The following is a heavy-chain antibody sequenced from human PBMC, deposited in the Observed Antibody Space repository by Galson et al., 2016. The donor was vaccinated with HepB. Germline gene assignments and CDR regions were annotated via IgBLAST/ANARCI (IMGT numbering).Heavy chain of an antibody. CDR1: GYTFSSYT. Sequence: SVKVSCKASGYTFSSYTLHWLRQAPGHSLEWMGWINSATGNTRYSQKFLGSVTNTRDTSASTAYMELSSLRSEDTAVYYCAFLVFRGVRYYNGMDVWGQGTTVTVSS. D-gene: IGHD3-10*01. J-gene: IGHJ6*02. CDR3: AFLVFRGVRYYNGMDV. V-gene: IGHV1-3*01. CDR2: INSATGNT.